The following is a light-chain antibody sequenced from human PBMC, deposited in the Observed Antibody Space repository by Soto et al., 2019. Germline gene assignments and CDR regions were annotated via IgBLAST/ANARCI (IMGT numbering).Light chain of an antibody. CDR2: GAS. CDR1: QSVSSN. CDR3: QQAYSLPIT. J-gene: IGKJ5*01. Sequence: IVMTQATAPVSLSVLARDTLSCRASQSVSSNLAWYQQKPGQAPRLLIYGASTRATGIPARFSGSGSGTEFTLTISSLQSEDFATYYCQQAYSLPITLGQGTRLEIK. V-gene: IGKV3-15*01.